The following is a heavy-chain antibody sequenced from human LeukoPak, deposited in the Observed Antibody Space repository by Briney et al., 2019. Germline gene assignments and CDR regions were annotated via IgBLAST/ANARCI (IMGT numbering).Heavy chain of an antibody. CDR1: EFTVSNNY. J-gene: IGHJ5*02. CDR2: IYSDGTT. D-gene: IGHD5-24*01. CDR3: ARGVEMATIFFSS. Sequence: GESLRLSCAASEFTVSNNYMSWVRQAPGKGLEWVSVIYSDGTTYYTDSVKGRFTISRDISKNTVYLQMNGLRAEDTAVYYCARGVEMATIFFSSWGQGTLVTVSS. V-gene: IGHV3-53*01.